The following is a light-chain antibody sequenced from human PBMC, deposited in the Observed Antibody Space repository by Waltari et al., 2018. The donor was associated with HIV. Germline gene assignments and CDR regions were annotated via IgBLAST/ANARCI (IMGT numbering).Light chain of an antibody. Sequence: QSALPQPRSVSGSPGQSVTISCTRTSSDVGGYDSVSWYLQHPGKVPKLIIYEVIKRPSGVPDRFSGSKSGNTASLTISGLQTEDEADYFCCSYAGTYTYVLFGGGTKLTVL. CDR1: SSDVGGYDS. CDR2: EVI. CDR3: CSYAGTYTYVL. V-gene: IGLV2-11*01. J-gene: IGLJ3*02.